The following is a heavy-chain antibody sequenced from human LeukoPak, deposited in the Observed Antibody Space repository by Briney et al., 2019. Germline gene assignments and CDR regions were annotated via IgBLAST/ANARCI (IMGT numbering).Heavy chain of an antibody. D-gene: IGHD2-2*02. CDR2: ISGSGAIT. J-gene: IGHJ4*02. V-gene: IGHV3-23*01. CDR1: GFSFSGYA. CDR3: AKGSRGYTNYYFDY. Sequence: GGSLRLSCASSGFSFSGYAMIWVRQAPGKGLELVSTISGSGAITFYADSVRGRFITSKDIPSNIVYLQMNSLRAEDTAVYYCAKGSRGYTNYYFDYWGQGTLVTVSS.